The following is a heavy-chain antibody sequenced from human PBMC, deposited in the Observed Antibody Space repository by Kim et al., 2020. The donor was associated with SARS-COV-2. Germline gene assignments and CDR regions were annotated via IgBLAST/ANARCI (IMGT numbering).Heavy chain of an antibody. V-gene: IGHV3-23*01. Sequence: GGSLRLSCAASGFTFSSHAMNWVRQAPGRGLEWVSSISGSGDRAFYADSVRGRATISRDNSKNIVFLQINSLRVEDTARYYCAKARADSWWDGFYVWGQGTMITVSS. CDR3: AKARADSWWDGFYV. D-gene: IGHD2-15*01. CDR1: GFTFSSHA. CDR2: ISGSGDRA. J-gene: IGHJ3*01.